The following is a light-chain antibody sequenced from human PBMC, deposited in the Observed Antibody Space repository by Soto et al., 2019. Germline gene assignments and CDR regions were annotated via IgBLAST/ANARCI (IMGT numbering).Light chain of an antibody. CDR2: DAS. CDR1: QSVSSY. CDR3: QQRRNWPPSIT. J-gene: IGKJ5*01. Sequence: EIVLTQSPATLSLSPGERATLSCRASQSVSSYLAWYQQKPGQAPRLLIYDASNRATGIPARFSGSGSGTDFTITISSLEPEDFAVYYCQQRRNWPPSITFGQGKRLEIK. V-gene: IGKV3-11*01.